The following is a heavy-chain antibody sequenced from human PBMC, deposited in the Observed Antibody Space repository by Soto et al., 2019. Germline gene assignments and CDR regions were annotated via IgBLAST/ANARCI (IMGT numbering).Heavy chain of an antibody. V-gene: IGHV5-10-1*01. CDR3: ARLSLTTVVRLDY. CDR2: IDPSDSYT. CDR1: GYSFSSYW. J-gene: IGHJ4*02. D-gene: IGHD4-4*01. Sequence: GESRKIACTGSGYSFSSYWISWVHQMPGKGLEWMGRIDPSDSYTKYSPSFQGHVTISADKSISTAYLQWSSLKASDTAMYYCARLSLTTVVRLDYGGQATLVTVSS.